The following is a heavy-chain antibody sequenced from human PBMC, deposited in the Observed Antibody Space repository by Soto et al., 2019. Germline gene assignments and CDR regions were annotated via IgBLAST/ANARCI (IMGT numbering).Heavy chain of an antibody. V-gene: IGHV4-31*03. CDR2: ISNSGST. Sequence: QVQLQESGPGLVKPSQTLSLTCTVSGGSINSSAYSWTWIRQHPGKGLEWIGYISNSGSTYYNSSLKXRXTXSXXTSKNQFSLMLSSVTAADTAVYYCARGIYYYDTSGYYYFDYWGQGTLVTVSS. CDR3: ARGIYYYDTSGYYYFDY. D-gene: IGHD3-22*01. CDR1: GGSINSSAYS. J-gene: IGHJ4*02.